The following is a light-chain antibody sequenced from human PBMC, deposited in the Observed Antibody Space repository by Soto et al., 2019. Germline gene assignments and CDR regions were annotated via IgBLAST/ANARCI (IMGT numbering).Light chain of an antibody. V-gene: IGLV3-21*04. Sequence: SYELTQPPSVSVAPGKTASIPCGGDNIGSKSVHWYQQRPGQAPVLVINNEIERPSGIPERFSGSNSGNTATLTITRVDAGDEADYYCHVWDSDSDHPVFGGGTKLTVL. J-gene: IGLJ2*01. CDR1: NIGSKS. CDR3: HVWDSDSDHPV. CDR2: NEI.